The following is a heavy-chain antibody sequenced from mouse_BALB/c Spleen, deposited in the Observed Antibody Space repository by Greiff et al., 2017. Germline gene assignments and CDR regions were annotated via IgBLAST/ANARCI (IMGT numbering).Heavy chain of an antibody. CDR1: GFTFSSYG. CDR2: ISSGGSYT. CDR3: ARHKYGNYPDY. V-gene: IGHV5-6*01. J-gene: IGHJ4*01. D-gene: IGHD2-10*02. Sequence: EVQLVESGGGLVQPGGSLKLSCAASGFTFSSYGMSWVRQTPDKRLEWVATISSGGSYTYYPDSVKGRFTISRDNAKNTLYLQMSSLKSEDTAMYYCARHKYGNYPDYWGQGTSVTVSS.